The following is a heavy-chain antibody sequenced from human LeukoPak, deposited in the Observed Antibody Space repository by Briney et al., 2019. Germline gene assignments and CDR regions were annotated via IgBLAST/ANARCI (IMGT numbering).Heavy chain of an antibody. CDR1: GFTFSSYG. V-gene: IGHV3-30*03. CDR3: ARGGRWPRYYYGMDV. Sequence: GGSLRLSCAASGFTFSSYGMHWVRQAPGKGLEWVAVISYDGSNKYYADSVKGRFTISRDNSKNTLYLQMNSLRAEDTAVYYCARGGRWPRYYYGMDVWGQGTTVTVSS. D-gene: IGHD1-26*01. CDR2: ISYDGSNK. J-gene: IGHJ6*02.